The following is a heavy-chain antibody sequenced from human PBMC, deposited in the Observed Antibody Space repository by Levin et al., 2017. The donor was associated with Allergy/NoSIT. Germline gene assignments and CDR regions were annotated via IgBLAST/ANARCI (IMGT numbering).Heavy chain of an antibody. CDR3: ARDLRHYDSSGYYYDY. J-gene: IGHJ4*02. V-gene: IGHV3-53*01. CDR2: IYSGGST. Sequence: GESLKISCAASGFTVSSNYMSWVRQAPGKGLEWVSVIYSGGSTYYADSVKGRFTISRDNSKNTLYLQMNSLRAEDTAVYYCARDLRHYDSSGYYYDYWGQGTLVTVSS. CDR1: GFTVSSNY. D-gene: IGHD3-22*01.